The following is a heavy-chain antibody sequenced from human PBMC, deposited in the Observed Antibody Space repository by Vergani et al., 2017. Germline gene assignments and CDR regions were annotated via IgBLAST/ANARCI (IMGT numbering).Heavy chain of an antibody. J-gene: IGHJ6*03. D-gene: IGHD5-12*01. Sequence: QVQLVESGGGVVQPGGSLRLSCAASGFTFNSYGMHWVRQAPGKGLEWVASIRSDESRRYYGDSMEGPFTISRDNSKNTLYLQMKSLRPEDTAVYYCAKELRRSSYKYYYYMDVWGKGTTVTVSS. CDR1: GFTFNSYG. V-gene: IGHV3-30*02. CDR3: AKELRRSSYKYYYYMDV. CDR2: IRSDESRR.